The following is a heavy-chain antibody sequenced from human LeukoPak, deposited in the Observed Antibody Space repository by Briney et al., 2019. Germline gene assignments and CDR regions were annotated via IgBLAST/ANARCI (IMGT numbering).Heavy chain of an antibody. CDR3: ARGVGATHFDC. J-gene: IGHJ4*02. Sequence: GGSLRLSCAASGLSFDIYEMNWVRQAPGRGPEWVSLISTTSTSIYYADSVRGRFTISRDNAKNSLYLQMNSLRAEDTAVYYCARGVGATHFDCWGQGTLVTVST. CDR1: GLSFDIYE. V-gene: IGHV3-21*06. CDR2: ISTTSTSI. D-gene: IGHD1-26*01.